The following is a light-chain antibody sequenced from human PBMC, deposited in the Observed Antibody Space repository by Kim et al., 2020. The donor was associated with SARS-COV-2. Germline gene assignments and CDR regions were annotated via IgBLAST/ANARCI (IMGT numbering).Light chain of an antibody. CDR1: QSISGN. CDR2: GAS. Sequence: EIVMTQSPATLSVSPGERATLSCRASQSISGNLAWYQQKPGQTPRLLIYGASTRATGIPARFSGSGSGTEFTLTISSLQSEDFAVYYCQLYNNWPLTFGGGTKVDIK. V-gene: IGKV3-15*01. J-gene: IGKJ4*01. CDR3: QLYNNWPLT.